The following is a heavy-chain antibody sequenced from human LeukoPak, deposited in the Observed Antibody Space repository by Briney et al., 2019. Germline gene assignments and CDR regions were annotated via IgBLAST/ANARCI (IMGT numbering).Heavy chain of an antibody. V-gene: IGHV4-4*07. CDR1: GGSISSYY. J-gene: IGHJ4*02. D-gene: IGHD3-3*01. Sequence: SETLSLTCTVSGGSISSYYWSWIRQPAGKGLEWIGRIYTSGSTNYNPSLKSRVTMSVDTSKNQFSLKLSSVTAADTAVYYCASVRLYYDLWSGYYIGAVFLDYRGQETLVTDSS. CDR2: IYTSGST. CDR3: ASVRLYYDLWSGYYIGAVFLDY.